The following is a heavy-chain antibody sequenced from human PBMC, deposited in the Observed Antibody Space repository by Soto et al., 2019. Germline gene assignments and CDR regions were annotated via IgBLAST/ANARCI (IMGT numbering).Heavy chain of an antibody. CDR3: ARTYDDSGPNSGRYGFDI. CDR2: IYYSGST. J-gene: IGHJ3*02. Sequence: SETLSLTCSVSGASISSYYWSWIRQPPGKGLEWLAYIYYSGSTSYNPSLKSRVSISLDTSMNQFSLKLSSVTAADTAVYYCARTYDDSGPNSGRYGFDIWGQGTMVTVSS. V-gene: IGHV4-59*01. CDR1: GASISSYY. D-gene: IGHD3-22*01.